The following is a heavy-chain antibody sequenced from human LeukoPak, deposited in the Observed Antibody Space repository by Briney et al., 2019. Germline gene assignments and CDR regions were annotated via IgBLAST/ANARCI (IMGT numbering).Heavy chain of an antibody. Sequence: PGGSLRLSCAASGFTFDDYAMPWVRQAPGKGLEWVSGISWNSGSIGYADSVKGRFTISRDNAKNSLYLQMNSLRAEDTALYYCAKDIGASLTGDWFDPWGQGTLVTVSS. V-gene: IGHV3-9*01. CDR3: AKDIGASLTGDWFDP. CDR2: ISWNSGSI. D-gene: IGHD7-27*01. J-gene: IGHJ5*02. CDR1: GFTFDDYA.